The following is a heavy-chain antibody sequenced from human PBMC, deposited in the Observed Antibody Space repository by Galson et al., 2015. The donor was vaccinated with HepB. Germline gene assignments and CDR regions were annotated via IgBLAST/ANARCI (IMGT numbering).Heavy chain of an antibody. D-gene: IGHD4/OR15-4a*01. CDR1: GYTFTGYY. J-gene: IGHJ6*03. CDR2: INPNSGGT. CDR3: AISDYSGDYYMDV. Sequence: SVKVSCKASGYTFTGYYLHWVRQAPGQGLEWMGWINPNSGGTKYAQKFQGRVTMTRDTSINTAYMELSRLRSDDTAVFYCAISDYSGDYYMDVWGKGTSVIVSS. V-gene: IGHV1-2*02.